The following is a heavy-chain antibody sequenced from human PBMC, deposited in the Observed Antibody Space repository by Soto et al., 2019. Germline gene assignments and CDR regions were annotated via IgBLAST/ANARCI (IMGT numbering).Heavy chain of an antibody. D-gene: IGHD6-6*01. V-gene: IGHV4-31*03. CDR3: ARASSSASAADY. CDR1: GESISSGGYY. Sequence: QVELQEAGPGLVKASHTLSLICSVSGESISSGGYYWSWIRHHPGKGLEWIGYIYDSESAYYNPSLKSRVTISMDTSKNHFAMKLSSVTAADTAVYYCARASSSASAADYWGQGTLIIVSS. J-gene: IGHJ4*02. CDR2: IYDSESA.